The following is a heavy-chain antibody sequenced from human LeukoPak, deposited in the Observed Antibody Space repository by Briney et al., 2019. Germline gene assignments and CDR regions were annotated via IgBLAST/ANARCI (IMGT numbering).Heavy chain of an antibody. Sequence: SETLSLTCSVSGASISSYYWSWIRQPPGKGLEWIGYIYYSGSPDYNPSLKSRVTISIDTSKNQFSLRLTSVTASDTAVYYCARSRGSSGWLDYWGQGTLVTVSS. CDR1: GASISSYY. CDR3: ARSRGSSGWLDY. D-gene: IGHD6-19*01. V-gene: IGHV4-59*01. J-gene: IGHJ4*02. CDR2: IYYSGSP.